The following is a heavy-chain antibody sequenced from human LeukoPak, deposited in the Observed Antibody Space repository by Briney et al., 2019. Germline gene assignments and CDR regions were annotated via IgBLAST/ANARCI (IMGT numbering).Heavy chain of an antibody. D-gene: IGHD6-13*01. CDR3: ARLPSSSWLNWFDP. Sequence: SETLSLTCTVSGGSVRSGSYYWNWIRQPPEKGLEWIGYIYYSGRTDYNPSLKSRVTISVDTSKNLFSLKLNSVTAADTAVYYCARLPSSSWLNWFDPWGQGTLVTVSS. J-gene: IGHJ5*02. CDR2: IYYSGRT. CDR1: GGSVRSGSYY. V-gene: IGHV4-61*03.